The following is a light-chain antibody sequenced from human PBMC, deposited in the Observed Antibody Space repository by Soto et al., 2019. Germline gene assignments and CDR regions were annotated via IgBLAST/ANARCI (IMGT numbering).Light chain of an antibody. CDR2: GTS. V-gene: IGKV3-20*01. CDR1: QSISSNY. J-gene: IGKJ5*01. CDR3: QQYGSSPPIT. Sequence: EIVLTQSPGTLSLSPGERATLSCRASQSISSNYLVWYQQKSGQAPRLLIYGTSSRATGTPDRFSGSGSGTDFTLPITRLEPEDLAVYYCQQYGSSPPITFGQGTRLEIK.